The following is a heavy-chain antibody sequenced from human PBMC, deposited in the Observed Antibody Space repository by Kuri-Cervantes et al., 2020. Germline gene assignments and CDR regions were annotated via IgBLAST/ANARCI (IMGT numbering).Heavy chain of an antibody. CDR2: MNPNSGNT. D-gene: IGHD2-15*01. J-gene: IGHJ4*02. CDR3: ARDALPYCSGGSCYSGY. V-gene: IGHV1-8*01. Sequence: ASVKVSCKASGYTFTSYDINWVRQATGQGLEWMGWMNPNSGNTGYAQKFQGRVTMTRNTSISTAYMELSSLRSEDTAVYYCARDALPYCSGGSCYSGYWGQGTLVTVSS. CDR1: GYTFTSYD.